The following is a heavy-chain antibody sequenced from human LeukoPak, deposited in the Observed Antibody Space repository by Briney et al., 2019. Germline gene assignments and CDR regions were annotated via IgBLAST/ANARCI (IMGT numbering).Heavy chain of an antibody. CDR2: IIPILGTA. CDR1: GGTFSSYA. CDR3: ARDPPHGYCSSTSCYGNDY. V-gene: IGHV1-69*13. Sequence: SVKVSCKASGGTFSSYAISWVRQAPGQGLEWMGGIIPILGTANYAQKFQGRVTITADESSSTAYMELSSLRSEDTAVYYCARDPPHGYCSSTSCYGNDYWGQGTLVTVSS. J-gene: IGHJ4*02. D-gene: IGHD2-2*03.